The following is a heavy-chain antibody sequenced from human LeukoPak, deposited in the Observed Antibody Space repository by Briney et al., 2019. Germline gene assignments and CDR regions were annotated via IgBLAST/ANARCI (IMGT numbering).Heavy chain of an antibody. Sequence: SEALSLTCTVSGGSISSYYWSWIRQPPGKGLEWIGYIYYSGSTNYNPSLKSRVTISVDTSKNQFSLKLSSVTAADTAVYYCAREGGQGRVDYWGQGTLVTVSS. CDR1: GGSISSYY. V-gene: IGHV4-59*01. CDR3: AREGGQGRVDY. J-gene: IGHJ4*02. CDR2: IYYSGST.